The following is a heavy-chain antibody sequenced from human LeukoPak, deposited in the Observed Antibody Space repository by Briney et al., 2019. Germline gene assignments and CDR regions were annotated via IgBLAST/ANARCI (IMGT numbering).Heavy chain of an antibody. CDR2: IYYSWST. CDR3: ARSVWYYGSGSYSWFDP. V-gene: IGHV4-59*01. CDR1: GGSISSYY. Sequence: SETLSLTCTVSGGSISSYYWSWIRQPPGKGLEWIGYIYYSWSTNYNPSLKSRVTISVDTSKNQFSLKLSSVTAADTAVYYCARSVWYYGSGSYSWFDPWGQGTLVTVSS. D-gene: IGHD3-10*01. J-gene: IGHJ5*02.